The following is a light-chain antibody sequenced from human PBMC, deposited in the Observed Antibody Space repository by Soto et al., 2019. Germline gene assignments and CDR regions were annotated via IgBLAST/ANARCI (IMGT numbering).Light chain of an antibody. J-gene: IGKJ2*01. CDR3: QQSYSTPYT. CDR2: AAS. Sequence: DLQMTQSPSSLSASVGDRVTITCRASQSISSYVNWYQQKPGKAPKLLIYAASSLQSGVPSRFSGSGSGTDFTLTISRLQPEDFATYYCQQSYSTPYTFGQGTKLEIK. CDR1: QSISSY. V-gene: IGKV1-39*01.